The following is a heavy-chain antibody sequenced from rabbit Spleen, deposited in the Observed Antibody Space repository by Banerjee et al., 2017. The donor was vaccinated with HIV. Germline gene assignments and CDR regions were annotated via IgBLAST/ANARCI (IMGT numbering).Heavy chain of an antibody. CDR1: GFSFSTDYY. CDR3: ARGSATMTMVVTGFYFKL. Sequence: QEQLTETGGGLVQPGGSLTLSCTASGFSFSTDYYMCWVRQAPGKGLECIACIYGGVIGSTYYATWAKGRFTISKTSSTTVTLQMTSLTAADTATYFCARGSATMTMVVTGFYFKLWGQGTLVTVS. V-gene: IGHV1S45*01. CDR2: IYGGVIGST. D-gene: IGHD2-1*01. J-gene: IGHJ4*01.